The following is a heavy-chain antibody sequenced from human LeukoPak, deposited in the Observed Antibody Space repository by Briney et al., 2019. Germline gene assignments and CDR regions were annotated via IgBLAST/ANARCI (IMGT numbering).Heavy chain of an antibody. Sequence: RRESLKNSCKGSGYSLTSYWIGWVRQMTGKRMELSVMIYPGDSDTRYSPSFQGQVTISADKSISTAYLQSSSLKASDTAMYYCATPFPIRVDAVDSWGQGTMVTVSS. D-gene: IGHD2/OR15-2a*01. CDR1: GYSLTSYW. V-gene: IGHV5-51*01. CDR3: ATPFPIRVDAVDS. J-gene: IGHJ3*02. CDR2: IYPGDSDT.